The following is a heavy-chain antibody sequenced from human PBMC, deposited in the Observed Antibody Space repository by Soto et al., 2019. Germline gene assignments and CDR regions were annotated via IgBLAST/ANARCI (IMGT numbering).Heavy chain of an antibody. CDR3: GRGPHGYTYTIDS. CDR1: GFTFSSHW. D-gene: IGHD5-18*01. V-gene: IGHV3-74*01. CDR2: INNDGSTT. Sequence: PGGSLRLSCAASGFTFSSHWMHWVRQTPGKGLVWVSRINNDGSTTNYADSVKGRFTVSRDNAENTLVLQMNSLRVEDTAVYYCGRGPHGYTYTIDSRGQGTPVTVPS. J-gene: IGHJ4*02.